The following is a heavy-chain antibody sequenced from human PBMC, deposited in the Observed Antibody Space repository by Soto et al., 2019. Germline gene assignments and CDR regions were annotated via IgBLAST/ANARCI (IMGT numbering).Heavy chain of an antibody. V-gene: IGHV1-69*13. J-gene: IGHJ5*02. CDR3: ARDGDGYNKFNWFDP. CDR2: IIPIFGTA. CDR1: GGTFSSYA. D-gene: IGHD5-12*01. Sequence: SVKVSCKASGGTFSSYAISWVRQAPGQGLEWMGGIIPIFGTANYAQKFQGRVTITADESTSTAYMELSSLRSEDTAVYYCARDGDGYNKFNWFDPWGQGTLVTVSS.